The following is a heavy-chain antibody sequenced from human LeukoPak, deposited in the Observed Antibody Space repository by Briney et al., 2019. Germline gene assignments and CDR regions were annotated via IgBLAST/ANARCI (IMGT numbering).Heavy chain of an antibody. J-gene: IGHJ4*02. CDR2: IYPDDSDT. V-gene: IGHV5-51*01. CDR3: ASATGSYSYFDY. D-gene: IGHD1-26*01. Sequence: GESLKISCKASGYSFTTHWIGWVGQMPGKGLEWMGIIYPDDSDTKYSPSFQGQVTISADKSISTAFLQWSSLKASDTAMYYCASATGSYSYFDYWGQGTLVTVSS. CDR1: GYSFTTHW.